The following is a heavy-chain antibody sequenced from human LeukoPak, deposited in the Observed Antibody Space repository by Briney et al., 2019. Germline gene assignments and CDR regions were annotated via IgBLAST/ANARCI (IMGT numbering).Heavy chain of an antibody. CDR3: ARDRDQWLVLHYFDY. V-gene: IGHV3-30*03. Sequence: GGSLRLSCAASGFTFSSYGMHWVRQAPGKGLEWVAIMSYDGSNKFYADSVKGRFTISRDNSKNTLYLQMNSLRAEDAAVYYCARDRDQWLVLHYFDYWGQGTLVTVSS. D-gene: IGHD6-19*01. CDR2: MSYDGSNK. CDR1: GFTFSSYG. J-gene: IGHJ4*02.